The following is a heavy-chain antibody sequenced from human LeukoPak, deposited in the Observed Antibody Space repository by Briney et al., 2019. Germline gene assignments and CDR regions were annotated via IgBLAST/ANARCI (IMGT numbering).Heavy chain of an antibody. CDR3: ARGSVDCSGGSCYYYYYYMDV. Sequence: GGSLRLSCAASGLTFDDYAMHWVRQAPGKGLEWVSLISGDGGSTYYADSVTGRFTISRDNSKNSLYLQMNSLRTEDTALYYCARGSVDCSGGSCYYYYYYMDVWGKGTTVTVSS. D-gene: IGHD2-15*01. V-gene: IGHV3-43*02. CDR1: GLTFDDYA. J-gene: IGHJ6*03. CDR2: ISGDGGST.